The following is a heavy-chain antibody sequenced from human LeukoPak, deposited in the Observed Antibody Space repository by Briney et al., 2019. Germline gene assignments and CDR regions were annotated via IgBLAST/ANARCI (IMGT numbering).Heavy chain of an antibody. D-gene: IGHD6-6*01. Sequence: ASVKVSCKASGGTFSSYAISWVRQAPGQGLEWMGGIIPIFGTANYAQKFQGRVTITTDESTGTAYMELSSLRSEDTAVYYCSSSSSWNYYYYMDVWGKGATVTVSS. CDR2: IIPIFGTA. J-gene: IGHJ6*03. V-gene: IGHV1-69*05. CDR1: GGTFSSYA. CDR3: SSSSSWNYYYYMDV.